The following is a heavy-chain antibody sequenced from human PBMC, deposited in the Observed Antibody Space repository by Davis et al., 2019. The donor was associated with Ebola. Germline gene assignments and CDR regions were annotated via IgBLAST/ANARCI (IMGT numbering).Heavy chain of an antibody. Sequence: SVTVSRQTSGDILRRYTISWVRQAPGQGLEWMGQIIPTIDMTNYAQNSQDRVTITADKSTNTVYMELSSLRSEDTAVYYCARDLQTGTGWYSPCDYWGQGTLVTVSS. V-gene: IGHV1-69*10. J-gene: IGHJ4*02. CDR1: GDILRRYT. D-gene: IGHD6-19*01. CDR3: ARDLQTGTGWYSPCDY. CDR2: IIPTIDMT.